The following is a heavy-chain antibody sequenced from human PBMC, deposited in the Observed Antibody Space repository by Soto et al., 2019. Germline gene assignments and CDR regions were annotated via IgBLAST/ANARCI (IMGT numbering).Heavy chain of an antibody. CDR1: GGSISSSSYY. CDR3: AILYGDTLFDY. CDR2: IYCSGST. V-gene: IGHV4-39*01. J-gene: IGHJ4*02. D-gene: IGHD4-17*01. Sequence: SETLSLTCTVSGGSISSSSYYWGWIRQPPGEGLEWIGSIYCSGSTYYNPSLKSRVTISVDTSKNQFSLKLSSVTAADTAVYYCAILYGDTLFDYWGQGTLVTVSS.